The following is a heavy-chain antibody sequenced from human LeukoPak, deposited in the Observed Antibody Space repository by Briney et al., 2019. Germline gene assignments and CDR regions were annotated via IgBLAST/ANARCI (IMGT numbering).Heavy chain of an antibody. CDR3: ARLYSGSYFGLGAFDI. D-gene: IGHD1-26*01. J-gene: IGHJ3*02. CDR1: GFTFSSYA. Sequence: GGSLRLSCAASGFTFSSYAMSWVRQAPGKGLEWVAVIWYDGSNKYYADSVKGRFTISRDNSKNTLYLQMNSLRAEDTAVYYCARLYSGSYFGLGAFDIWGQGTMVTVSS. CDR2: IWYDGSNK. V-gene: IGHV3-33*08.